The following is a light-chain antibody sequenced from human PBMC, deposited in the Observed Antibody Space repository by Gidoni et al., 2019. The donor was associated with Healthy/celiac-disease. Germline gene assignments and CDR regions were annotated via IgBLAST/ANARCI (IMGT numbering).Light chain of an antibody. Sequence: TLSVSPGERATLSCRASQSVSSNLAWYQQKPGQAPRLLIYGASTRATGIPARFSGSGSGTEFTLTISSLQSEDFAVYYCQQYNNWPPWTFGQXTKVEIK. J-gene: IGKJ1*01. CDR3: QQYNNWPPWT. V-gene: IGKV3-15*01. CDR2: GAS. CDR1: QSVSSN.